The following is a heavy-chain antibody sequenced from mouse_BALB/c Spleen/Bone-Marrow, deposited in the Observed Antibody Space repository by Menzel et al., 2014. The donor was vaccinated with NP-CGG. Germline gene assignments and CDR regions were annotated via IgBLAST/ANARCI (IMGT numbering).Heavy chain of an antibody. D-gene: IGHD2-10*01. CDR1: GYTFTSYY. Sequence: QVQLQQSGAELVKPGASVKLSYKASGYTFTSYYLYWVKQRPGQGLEWIGEINPSNGGTNFNERFKSKASLTVDKSSSTAYMQLNSLTSEDSAVYYCTRRSLLSDYYSMDYWGQGTSATVSS. V-gene: IGHV1S81*02. CDR2: INPSNGGT. CDR3: TRRSLLSDYYSMDY. J-gene: IGHJ4*01.